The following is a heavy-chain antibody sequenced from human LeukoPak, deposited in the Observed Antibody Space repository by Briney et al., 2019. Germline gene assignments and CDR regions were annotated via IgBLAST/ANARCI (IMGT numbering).Heavy chain of an antibody. Sequence: SETLSLTCTVSGGSISSYYWSWLRQPPGKGLEWIGYIYYSGSTNYNPSLKSRVTISVDTSKNQFSLKLSSVTAADTAVYYCATGGESSRSSGYYFDYWGQGTLVTVSS. CDR1: GGSISSYY. J-gene: IGHJ4*02. V-gene: IGHV4-59*01. CDR3: ATGGESSRSSGYYFDY. CDR2: IYYSGST. D-gene: IGHD6-13*01.